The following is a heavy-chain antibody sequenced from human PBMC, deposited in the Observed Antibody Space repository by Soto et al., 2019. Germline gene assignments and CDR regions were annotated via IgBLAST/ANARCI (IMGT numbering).Heavy chain of an antibody. CDR2: IIPIFGTA. CDR1: GGTFSSYA. Sequence: QVQLVQSGAEVKKPGSSVKVSCKASGGTFSSYAISWVRQAPGQGLEWMGGIIPIFGTANYAQKFQGRVTITADESTSTAYMELSSLRSADTAVYYCARSIAVAGTYYYYGMDVWGQGTTVTVSS. V-gene: IGHV1-69*01. D-gene: IGHD6-19*01. J-gene: IGHJ6*02. CDR3: ARSIAVAGTYYYYGMDV.